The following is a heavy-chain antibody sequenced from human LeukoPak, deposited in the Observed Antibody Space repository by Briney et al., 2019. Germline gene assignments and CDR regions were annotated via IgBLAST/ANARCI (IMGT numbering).Heavy chain of an antibody. Sequence: ASVKVSCKASGYTLTELSMHWVRQAPGKGLEWMGGFDPEDGETIYAQKFQGRVTMTEDTSTDTAYMEPSSLRSEDTAVYYCATLTPEIQLWFVWGQGTLVTVSS. CDR3: ATLTPEIQLWFV. CDR2: FDPEDGET. V-gene: IGHV1-24*01. CDR1: GYTLTELS. J-gene: IGHJ4*02. D-gene: IGHD5-18*01.